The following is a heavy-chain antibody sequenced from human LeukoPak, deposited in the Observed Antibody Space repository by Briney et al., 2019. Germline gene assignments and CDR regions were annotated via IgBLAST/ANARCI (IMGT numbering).Heavy chain of an antibody. CDR2: IYYSGST. Sequence: KSSETLSLTCTVSGGSISSYYWSWIRQPPGKGLEWIGYIYYSGSTNYNPSLKSRVTISVDTSKNQFSLKLSSVTAADTAVYYCAGDTIFGVDDAFDIWGQGTMVTVSS. CDR3: AGDTIFGVDDAFDI. J-gene: IGHJ3*02. CDR1: GGSISSYY. V-gene: IGHV4-59*08. D-gene: IGHD3-3*01.